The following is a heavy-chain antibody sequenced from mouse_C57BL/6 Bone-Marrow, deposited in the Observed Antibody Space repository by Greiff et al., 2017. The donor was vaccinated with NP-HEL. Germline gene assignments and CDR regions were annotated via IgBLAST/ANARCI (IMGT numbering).Heavy chain of an antibody. V-gene: IGHV5-6*01. CDR1: GFTFSSYG. CDR3: ARGSYDYDEGYAMDY. Sequence: EVHLVESGGDLVKPGGSLKLSCAASGFTFSSYGMSWVRQTPDKRLEWVATISSGGSYTYYPDSVKGRFTISRDNAKNTLYLQMSSLKSEDTAMYYCARGSYDYDEGYAMDYWGQGTSVTVSS. D-gene: IGHD2-4*01. CDR2: ISSGGSYT. J-gene: IGHJ4*01.